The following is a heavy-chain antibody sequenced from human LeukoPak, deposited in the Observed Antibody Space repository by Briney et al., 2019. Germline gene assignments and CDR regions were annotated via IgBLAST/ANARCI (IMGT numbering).Heavy chain of an antibody. V-gene: IGHV3-23*01. D-gene: IGHD3-10*01. CDR3: AKRVSYSSGSHFDY. J-gene: IGHJ4*02. Sequence: PGGSLRLSCAASGFTFSSYAMSWVRQAPGKGLEWVSSISSSGGSTYYADSVKGRFTISRDTSKNTLYLQMNSLSAEDTAIYYCAKRVSYSSGSHFDYWGQGTLVTVSS. CDR2: ISSSGGST. CDR1: GFTFSSYA.